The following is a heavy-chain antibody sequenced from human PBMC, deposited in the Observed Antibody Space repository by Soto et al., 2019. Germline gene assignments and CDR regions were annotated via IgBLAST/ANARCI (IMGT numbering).Heavy chain of an antibody. D-gene: IGHD1-1*01. CDR2: INPNSNTDVT. Sequence: QVQLVQSGAEVKKPGASVKVSCKASGYTFTDYYIHWVRQAPGQGLEWMGWINPNSNTDVTNYAQKFQGWVTMTSDTSITTAYLEEDRLKSDDTAVYYCARGTRKQLWVGYFDYWGQGTLVTVSS. CDR3: ARGTRKQLWVGYFDY. CDR1: GYTFTDYY. V-gene: IGHV1-2*04. J-gene: IGHJ4*02.